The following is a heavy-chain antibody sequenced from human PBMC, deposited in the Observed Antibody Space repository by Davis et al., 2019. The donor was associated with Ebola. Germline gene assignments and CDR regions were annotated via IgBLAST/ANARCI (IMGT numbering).Heavy chain of an antibody. V-gene: IGHV1-18*01. CDR1: GYTFTNYG. CDR2: ISAYNGDT. Sequence: AASVKVSCKPSGYTFTNYGVTWVRQAPGRGLEWMGWISAYNGDTKYAVNFQGRVTLTTDTSTSTAYMELRSLRSDDTAVYFCASTTSMESTHFYYYALDVWGQGTTVTVSS. CDR3: ASTTSMESTHFYYYALDV. J-gene: IGHJ6*02. D-gene: IGHD1-1*01.